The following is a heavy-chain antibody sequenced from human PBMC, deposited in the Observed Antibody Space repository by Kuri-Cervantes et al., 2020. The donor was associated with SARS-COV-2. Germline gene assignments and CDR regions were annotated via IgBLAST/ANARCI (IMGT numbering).Heavy chain of an antibody. CDR1: GGTFRNYA. CDR2: IIPVFSAP. J-gene: IGHJ5*02. Sequence: SVKVSCKASGGTFRNYAISWVRQAPGQGLEWMGGIIPVFSAPKYAQNFQDRVTITADKSTNTAYVDLSGLTSEDTAVYYCARGRVAPAGILFNSWGQGTLVTVSS. D-gene: IGHD2-2*02. CDR3: ARGRVAPAGILFNS. V-gene: IGHV1-69*06.